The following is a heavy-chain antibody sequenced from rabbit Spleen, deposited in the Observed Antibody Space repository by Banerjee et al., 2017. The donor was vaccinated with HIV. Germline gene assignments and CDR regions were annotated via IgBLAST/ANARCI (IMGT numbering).Heavy chain of an antibody. CDR3: ARDTDSGGLHFVL. D-gene: IGHD4-1*01. J-gene: IGHJ4*01. CDR2: INASTGKP. CDR1: GFSFSSSYY. V-gene: IGHV1S40*01. Sequence: QSLEESGGGLVQPEGSLTLTCTASGFSFSSSYYMCWVRQAPGKGLEWIACINASTGKPVYATWASGRFTISKTSSTTVTLQMTSLTAADTATYFCARDTDSGGLHFVLWGQGTLVTVS.